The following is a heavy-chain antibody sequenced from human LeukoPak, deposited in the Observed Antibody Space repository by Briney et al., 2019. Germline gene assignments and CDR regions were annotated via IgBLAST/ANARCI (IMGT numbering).Heavy chain of an antibody. Sequence: ASVKVSCKASGYTFTGYYMHWVRQAPGQGLEWMGWMNPNSGNTGYAQKFQGRDTITRNTSISTAYMELSSLRSEDTAVYYCAILRTLSYYYMDVWGKGTTVTVSS. CDR2: MNPNSGNT. D-gene: IGHD4-17*01. CDR3: AILRTLSYYYMDV. V-gene: IGHV1-8*03. CDR1: GYTFTGYY. J-gene: IGHJ6*03.